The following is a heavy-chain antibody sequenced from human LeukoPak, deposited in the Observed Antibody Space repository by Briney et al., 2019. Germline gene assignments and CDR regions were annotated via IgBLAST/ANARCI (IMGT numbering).Heavy chain of an antibody. Sequence: GGSLRLSCAASGFTFGNYAMSWVRQAPGKGLEWVSAITASGGDTFHADSVKGRFTISRDNSKSTLYLQMNSLRAEDTATYYCAKGTSSSRPYYFDYWGQGTPVAVSS. CDR2: ITASGGDT. CDR1: GFTFGNYA. D-gene: IGHD6-6*01. CDR3: AKGTSSSRPYYFDY. V-gene: IGHV3-23*01. J-gene: IGHJ4*02.